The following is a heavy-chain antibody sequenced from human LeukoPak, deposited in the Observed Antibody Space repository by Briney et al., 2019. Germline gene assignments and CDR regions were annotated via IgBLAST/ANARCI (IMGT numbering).Heavy chain of an antibody. V-gene: IGHV3-33*07. CDR3: ARVRGRNYGSGSYAGLDV. CDR1: GFTFRSYG. CDR2: IWYDGTKE. D-gene: IGHD3-10*01. Sequence: GGSLRLSCGASGFTFRSYGMYWVRRAPGKGLEWVAVIWYDGTKEYYADSVKGRFSISRDNSKNTLFLQMNSLRAEDTAVYYCARVRGRNYGSGSYAGLDVWGKGTTVTVSS. J-gene: IGHJ6*04.